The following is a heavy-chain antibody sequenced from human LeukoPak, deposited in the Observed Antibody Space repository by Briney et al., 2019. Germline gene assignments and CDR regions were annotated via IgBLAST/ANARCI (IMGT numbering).Heavy chain of an antibody. CDR1: GGSTSSGDYY. Sequence: SETLSLTCTVSGGSTSSGDYYWSWIRQPPGKGLEWIGYIYYSGSTYYNPSLKSRVTISVDTSKNQFSLKLSSVTAADTAVYYCARDRSGALSFWGQGTLVTVSS. J-gene: IGHJ4*02. D-gene: IGHD3-16*02. CDR3: ARDRSGALSF. CDR2: IYYSGST. V-gene: IGHV4-30-4*01.